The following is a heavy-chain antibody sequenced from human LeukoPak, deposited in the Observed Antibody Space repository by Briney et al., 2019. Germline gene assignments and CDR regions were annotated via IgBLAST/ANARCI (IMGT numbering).Heavy chain of an antibody. J-gene: IGHJ4*02. V-gene: IGHV3-33*01. CDR3: AGSSGWYAPFDY. D-gene: IGHD6-19*01. CDR2: IWYDGSNK. CDR1: GFTFSSYG. Sequence: SGRSLSLSCAASGFTFSSYGMHWIRQAPGKGLEWVAVIWYDGSNKYYADSVKGRFTISRENSKNTLYLQMNSLRAEDTAVYYCAGSSGWYAPFDYWGQGTLVTVSS.